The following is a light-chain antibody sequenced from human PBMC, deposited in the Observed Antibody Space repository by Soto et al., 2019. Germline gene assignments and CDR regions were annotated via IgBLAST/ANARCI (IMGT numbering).Light chain of an antibody. V-gene: IGLV1-40*01. J-gene: IGLJ3*02. CDR2: GNS. CDR1: SSNIGAGND. Sequence: QSVLTQPPSVSGAPGQRVTISCTGSSSNIGAGNDVHWYQQRPGTAPKLLIYGNSNRPSGVPDRFSGSKSGTSASLAITGLQDEDEADYYCQSYDSSLSDWVFGGGTKLTVL. CDR3: QSYDSSLSDWV.